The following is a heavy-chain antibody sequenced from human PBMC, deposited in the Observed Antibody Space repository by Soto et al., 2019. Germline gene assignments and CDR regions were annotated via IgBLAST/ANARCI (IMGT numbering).Heavy chain of an antibody. V-gene: IGHV3-30*18. D-gene: IGHD3-22*01. CDR3: AKDTYYHDSSGDYVFDH. CDR2: ISYDGNNE. J-gene: IGHJ4*02. Sequence: QVQLVESGGGVVQPGRSLSLSCTASGFTFSSYGMHWVRQTPGMGLEWVAHISYDGNNEHYTDSVKGRFTISRDNSKNTVYLQMNSLRTEDTALYYCAKDTYYHDSSGDYVFDHWGQGTLVTVSS. CDR1: GFTFSSYG.